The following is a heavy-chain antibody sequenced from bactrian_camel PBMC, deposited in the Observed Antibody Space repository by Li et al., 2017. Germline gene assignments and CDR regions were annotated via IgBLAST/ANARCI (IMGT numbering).Heavy chain of an antibody. CDR2: INSGGTNT. J-gene: IGHJ4*01. V-gene: IGHV3S31*01. CDR3: AKVGSLGITEWDFEDY. Sequence: VQLVESGGGLVQPGGSLRLSCAASGLTFSSYAMSWVRQAPGKGLEWVSAINSGGTNTYYAPSMKGRFTISRDNAKNTLYLQLNSLKTEDTAMYYCAKVGSLGITEWDFEDYWGQGTQVTVS. D-gene: IGHD5*01. CDR1: GLTFSSYA.